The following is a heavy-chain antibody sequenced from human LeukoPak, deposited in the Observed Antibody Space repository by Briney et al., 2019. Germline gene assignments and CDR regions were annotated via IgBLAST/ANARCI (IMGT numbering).Heavy chain of an antibody. CDR3: ARRLIKSSTDYFDY. J-gene: IGHJ4*02. CDR1: GDSISSYN. D-gene: IGHD2-21*02. CDR2: ISYIGTT. V-gene: IGHV4-59*01. Sequence: SETLSLTCTVSGDSISSYNWNWIRQPPGKGLEWIGYISYIGTTNYNPSLKSRVTISLDTSKNQFSLKLSSVTAADTAVYYCARRLIKSSTDYFDYWGQGTLVTVSS.